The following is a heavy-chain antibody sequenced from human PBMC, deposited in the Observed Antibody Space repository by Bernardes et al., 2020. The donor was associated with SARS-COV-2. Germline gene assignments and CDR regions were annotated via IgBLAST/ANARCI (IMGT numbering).Heavy chain of an antibody. D-gene: IGHD3-22*01. J-gene: IGHJ4*02. Sequence: SLSLSCAASGFTFSSYGMHWVRQAPGKGLEWVAVIWYDGSNKYYADSVKGRFTISRDNSKNTLYLQMNSLRAEDTAVYYCARESYYDSSGYPFDYWGQGTLVTVSS. CDR2: IWYDGSNK. CDR3: ARESYYDSSGYPFDY. CDR1: GFTFSSYG. V-gene: IGHV3-33*01.